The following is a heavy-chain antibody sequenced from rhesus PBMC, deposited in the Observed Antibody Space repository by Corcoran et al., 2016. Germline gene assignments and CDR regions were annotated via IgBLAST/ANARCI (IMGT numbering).Heavy chain of an antibody. CDR3: ARDNKYLDWPTNSLDV. Sequence: QVQLQESGPGLVKPSETLSLTCAVSGYSISSGYGWSWIRQPPGKGLEWIGYISYSGSSYYTPSFKRRVTSSIDTSKNQFSLKLSSVTAADPAVYYCARDNKYLDWPTNSLDVWGRGVLVTVSS. D-gene: IGHD3-3*01. V-gene: IGHV4-127*01. CDR1: GYSISSGYG. J-gene: IGHJ5-2*02. CDR2: ISYSGSS.